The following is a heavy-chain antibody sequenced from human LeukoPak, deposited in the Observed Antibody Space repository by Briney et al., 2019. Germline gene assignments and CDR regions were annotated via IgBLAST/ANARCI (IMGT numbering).Heavy chain of an antibody. Sequence: GGSLRLSCAASGFTFSSYSMTWVRQAPGKGLEWVSYISSSSSTIYYADSVKGRFTISRDNAKSSLYLQMNSLRAEDTAVYYCAVHSSSWYGPPFDYWGQGTLVTVSS. CDR2: ISSSSSTI. J-gene: IGHJ4*02. V-gene: IGHV3-48*01. D-gene: IGHD6-13*01. CDR3: AVHSSSWYGPPFDY. CDR1: GFTFSSYS.